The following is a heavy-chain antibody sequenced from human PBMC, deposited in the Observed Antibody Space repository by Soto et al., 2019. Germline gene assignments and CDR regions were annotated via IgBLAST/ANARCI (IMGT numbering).Heavy chain of an antibody. CDR2: IRSIANSYAT. V-gene: IGHV3-73*01. Sequence: GGSLRLSCAASGFTFSGSAMHWVRQASRKGLEWVGRIRSIANSYATAYAASVKGRFTISRDDSKNTAYLQMNSLKTEDTAVYYCTSHRSSSSWYYWGHGTLVTVSS. J-gene: IGHJ4*01. CDR1: GFTFSGSA. CDR3: TSHRSSSSWYY. D-gene: IGHD6-13*01.